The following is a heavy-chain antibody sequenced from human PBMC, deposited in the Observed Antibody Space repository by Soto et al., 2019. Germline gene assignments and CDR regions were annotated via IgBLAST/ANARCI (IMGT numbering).Heavy chain of an antibody. V-gene: IGHV4-59*08. J-gene: IGHJ4*02. CDR1: GGSISVYY. CDR2: IHYSGST. D-gene: IGHD2-8*02. Sequence: SETLSLTCTVSGGSISVYYWSWIRQPPGKGLEYIGYIHYSGSTNYKPSLRSRVTISVDTSKNQLSLKLSSVTAADTAVYYCARHWTGLDYWGQGTLVTVSS. CDR3: ARHWTGLDY.